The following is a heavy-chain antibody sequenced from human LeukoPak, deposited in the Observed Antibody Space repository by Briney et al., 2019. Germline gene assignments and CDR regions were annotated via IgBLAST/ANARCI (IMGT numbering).Heavy chain of an antibody. CDR3: ANGAVAGTGPDY. J-gene: IGHJ4*02. D-gene: IGHD6-19*01. CDR2: ISGSGGST. CDR1: GFTFSSYA. V-gene: IGHV3-23*01. Sequence: TGGSLRLSCAASGFTFSSYAMSWVRQAPGKGLEWVSAISGSGGSTYYADSVKGRFTISRDNSKNTLYLQMNSLRAEDTAVYYCANGAVAGTGPDYWGQGTLVTVSS.